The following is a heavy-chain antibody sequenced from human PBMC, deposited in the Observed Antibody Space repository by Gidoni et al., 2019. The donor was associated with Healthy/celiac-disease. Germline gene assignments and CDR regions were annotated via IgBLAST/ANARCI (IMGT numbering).Heavy chain of an antibody. CDR2: TYYRFKWYN. V-gene: IGHV6-1*01. CDR1: GHSVSSHSAA. Sequence: QVQLQQSGPGLVKPSQTLSLTCAISGHSVSSHSAAWNLIRQSPSRGLEWLGRTYYRFKWYNDYAVSVKSRITIIPDTSKNQFSLQLNSVTPEDTAVYYCARGGTGIRDPFDPWGQGTLVTVSS. J-gene: IGHJ5*02. CDR3: ARGGTGIRDPFDP. D-gene: IGHD1-20*01.